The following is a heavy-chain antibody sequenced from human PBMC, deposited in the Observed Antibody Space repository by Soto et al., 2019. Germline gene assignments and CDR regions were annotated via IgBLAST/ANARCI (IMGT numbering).Heavy chain of an antibody. V-gene: IGHV1-18*01. CDR2: ISAYNGNT. CDR3: ARIGYSGNLFDY. Sequence: SGKVSCKASVYTFTSYGISWVRQAPGQGLEWMGSISAYNGNTNYAQKLQGRVTMTTDTSTSTAYMELRSPRPDDTAVYYCARIGYSGNLFDYWGQGTLVTVSS. J-gene: IGHJ4*02. D-gene: IGHD1-26*01. CDR1: VYTFTSYG.